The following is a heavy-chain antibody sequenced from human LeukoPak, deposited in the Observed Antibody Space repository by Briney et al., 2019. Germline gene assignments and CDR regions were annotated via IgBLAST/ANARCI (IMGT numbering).Heavy chain of an antibody. Sequence: SETLSLTCTVSGGSISSSSYYWTWIRQSPGTGLEWIGEINHSGNTNYNPSLKSRVTISVDTSKNQFSLQVTSVTAADTAAYYCARRVRSDDHRCDYWGQGTLVTVSS. J-gene: IGHJ4*02. CDR3: ARRVRSDDHRCDY. CDR2: INHSGNT. D-gene: IGHD1-14*01. V-gene: IGHV4-39*07. CDR1: GGSISSSSYY.